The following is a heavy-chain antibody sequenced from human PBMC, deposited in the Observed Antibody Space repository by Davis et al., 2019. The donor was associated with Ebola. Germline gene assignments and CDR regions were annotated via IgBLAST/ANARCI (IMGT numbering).Heavy chain of an antibody. Sequence: PGGSLRLSCAASGFTFSSYDMHWVRQATGKGLEWVSGIGTTGDTYYPGSVKGRFTISRENAKNSLYLQMNSLRAGDTAVYYCARGGTHNLFYFDYWGQGALVTVSS. CDR3: ARGGTHNLFYFDY. CDR1: GFTFSSYD. D-gene: IGHD1-14*01. J-gene: IGHJ4*02. V-gene: IGHV3-13*01. CDR2: IGTTGDT.